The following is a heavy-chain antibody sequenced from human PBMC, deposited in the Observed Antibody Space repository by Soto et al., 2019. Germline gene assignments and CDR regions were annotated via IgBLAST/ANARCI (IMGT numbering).Heavy chain of an antibody. J-gene: IGHJ4*02. D-gene: IGHD6-13*01. CDR3: ASGSTGYSSSWYPSIDY. V-gene: IGHV4-31*03. CDR2: IYYSGST. Sequence: PSETLSLTCTVSGGSISSGGYYWSWIRQHPGKGLEWIGYIYYSGSTYYNPSLKSRVTISVDTSKNQFSLKLSSVTAADTAVYYCASGSTGYSSSWYPSIDYWGQGTLVTVSS. CDR1: GGSISSGGYY.